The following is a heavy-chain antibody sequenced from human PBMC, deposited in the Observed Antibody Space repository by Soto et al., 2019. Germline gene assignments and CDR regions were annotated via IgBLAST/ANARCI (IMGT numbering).Heavy chain of an antibody. J-gene: IGHJ4*02. V-gene: IGHV4-34*01. CDR1: GGSFSGYY. CDR2: INHSGST. CDR3: AGRDCSSTSCYYFDY. Sequence: QVQLQQWGAGLLKPSETLSLTCAVYGGSFSGYYWRWIRQPPGKGLEWIGEINHSGSTNYNPSLKSRVTISVDTSKNQFSRKLSSVTAADTAVYYCAGRDCSSTSCYYFDYWGQGTLVTVSS. D-gene: IGHD2-2*01.